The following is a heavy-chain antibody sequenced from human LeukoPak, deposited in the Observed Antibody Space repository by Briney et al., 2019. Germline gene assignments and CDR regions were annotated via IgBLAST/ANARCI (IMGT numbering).Heavy chain of an antibody. Sequence: GASVKVSCKASGGTFSSYAISWVRQAPGQGLEWMGGIIPIFGTANYAQKFRGRVTITADESTSTAYMELSSLRSEDTAVYYCARCTSCYPKWSDWFDPWGQGTLVTVSS. D-gene: IGHD2-2*01. CDR3: ARCTSCYPKWSDWFDP. CDR2: IIPIFGTA. V-gene: IGHV1-69*13. J-gene: IGHJ5*02. CDR1: GGTFSSYA.